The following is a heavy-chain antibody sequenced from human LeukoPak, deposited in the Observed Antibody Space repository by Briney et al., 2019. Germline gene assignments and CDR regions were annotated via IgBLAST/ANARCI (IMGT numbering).Heavy chain of an antibody. CDR2: ISYDGSNK. Sequence: PGGSLRLSCAASGFTFSSDAMHWVRQAPGKGLEWVAVISYDGSNKYYADSVKGRFTISRDNSKNTLYLQMNSLRAEDTAVYYCASPGRSVTMLPGYWGQGTLVTVSS. J-gene: IGHJ4*02. V-gene: IGHV3-30*04. CDR3: ASPGRSVTMLPGY. D-gene: IGHD3-10*01. CDR1: GFTFSSDA.